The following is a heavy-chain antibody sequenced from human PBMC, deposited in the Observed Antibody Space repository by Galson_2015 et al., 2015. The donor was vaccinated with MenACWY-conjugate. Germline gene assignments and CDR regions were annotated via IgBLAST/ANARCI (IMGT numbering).Heavy chain of an antibody. J-gene: IGHJ4*02. CDR1: GFTFSNHG. CDR3: AKDKSGTSGWTALEY. Sequence: SLRLSCAASGFTFSNHGMHWVRQAPGKGLEWVAGVKYNASNEYYADSVKGRFTISRDNSKNTLYLQMNSLRDEDTAVYYCAKDKSGTSGWTALEYWCQGTLVTVSS. D-gene: IGHD6-19*01. CDR2: VKYNASNE. V-gene: IGHV3-30*18.